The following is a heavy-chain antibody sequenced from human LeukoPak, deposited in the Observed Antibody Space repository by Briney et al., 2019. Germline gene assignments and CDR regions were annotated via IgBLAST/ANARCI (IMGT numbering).Heavy chain of an antibody. CDR2: IYDGGST. CDR3: ARDSGSYHGAFDI. J-gene: IGHJ3*02. V-gene: IGHV3-53*01. CDR1: GFTFSSNY. Sequence: GGSLRLSCAASGFTFSSNYMSWVRQAPGKGLEWVSVIYDGGSTYYADSVKGRFTISRDISKNTLYLQMNSLRAEDTAVYYCARDSGSYHGAFDIWGQGTMVTVSS. D-gene: IGHD1-26*01.